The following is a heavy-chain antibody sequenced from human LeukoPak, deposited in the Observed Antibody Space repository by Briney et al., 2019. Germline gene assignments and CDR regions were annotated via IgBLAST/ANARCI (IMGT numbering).Heavy chain of an antibody. D-gene: IGHD5-18*01. J-gene: IGHJ4*02. CDR1: GFTFSSYA. V-gene: IGHV3-23*01. CDR2: ISGSGGST. Sequence: GGSLRLSCAASGFTFSSYAMSWVRQAPGKGLEWVSVISGSGGSTYYAGSVKGRFTISRDNSKNTLYLQMNSLRAEDTAVYYCAKNSGAMVTSFDYWGQGTLVTVSS. CDR3: AKNSGAMVTSFDY.